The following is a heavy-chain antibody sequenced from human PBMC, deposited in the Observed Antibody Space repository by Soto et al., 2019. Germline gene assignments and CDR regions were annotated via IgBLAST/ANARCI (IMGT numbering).Heavy chain of an antibody. D-gene: IGHD2-21*02. CDR1: GYTLSSYY. J-gene: IGHJ4*02. V-gene: IGHV1-46*04. CDR3: ARGSGVVTAVLTY. Sequence: QVQLVQSGTEVKKPGASVKVSCKASGYTLSSYYMHWVRQAPGQGLEWMAMINPRDGSTTYAQKLQDRIPVTRDTARSIVDMEMSSLTFDDTAVYYCARGSGVVTAVLTYWGQGTLITVSS. CDR2: INPRDGST.